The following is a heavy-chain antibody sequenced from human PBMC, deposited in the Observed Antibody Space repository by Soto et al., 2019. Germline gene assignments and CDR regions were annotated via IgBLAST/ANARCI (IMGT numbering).Heavy chain of an antibody. J-gene: IGHJ3*02. CDR1: GGSISSGGYY. CDR2: IYYSGST. D-gene: IGHD3-22*01. CDR3: ARVYHYDSIAFDI. Sequence: SETLSLTYTVSGGSISSGGYYWCWIRQHPGKGLEWIGYIYYSGSTYYNPSLKSRVTISVDTSKNQFSLKLSSVTAADTAVYYCARVYHYDSIAFDIWGQGTMVT. V-gene: IGHV4-31*03.